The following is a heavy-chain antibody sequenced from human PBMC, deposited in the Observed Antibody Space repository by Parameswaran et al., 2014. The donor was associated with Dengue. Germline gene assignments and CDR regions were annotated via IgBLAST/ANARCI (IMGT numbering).Heavy chain of an antibody. CDR2: IKSKTDGGTT. CDR3: TSTWIQLYSGYYGMDV. J-gene: IGHJ6*02. Sequence: VRQMPGKGLEWVGRIKSKTDGGTTDYAAPVKGRFTISRDDSKNTLYLQMNSLKTEDTAVYYCTSTWIQLYSGYYGMDVWGQGTTVTVS. D-gene: IGHD5-18*01. V-gene: IGHV3-15*01.